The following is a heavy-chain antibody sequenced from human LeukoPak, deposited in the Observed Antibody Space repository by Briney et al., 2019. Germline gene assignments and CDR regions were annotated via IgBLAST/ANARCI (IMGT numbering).Heavy chain of an antibody. Sequence: PSETLSLTCTVSGDSIGGYYWNWIRQSPGEEMEWIGYVYYFGSTMYNPSLKSRVNISVNRSTNQFSLSVSSVTVADTAVYFCARTPKYFFDDSDSFYFDYWGQGALVTVSS. J-gene: IGHJ4*02. CDR3: ARTPKYFFDDSDSFYFDY. D-gene: IGHD3-22*01. V-gene: IGHV4-59*01. CDR2: VYYFGST. CDR1: GDSIGGYY.